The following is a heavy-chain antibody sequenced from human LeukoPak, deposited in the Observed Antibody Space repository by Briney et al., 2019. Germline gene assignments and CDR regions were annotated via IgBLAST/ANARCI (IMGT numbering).Heavy chain of an antibody. Sequence: GGSLRLSCAASGFNFEDYAMHWVRQAPGKGLEWVSGISWNSGSIGYADSVKGRFTISRDNAKNSLYLQMNSLRAEDTALYYCAKDRIGYRYYFDYWGQGTLVTVSS. CDR3: AKDRIGYRYYFDY. CDR1: GFNFEDYA. J-gene: IGHJ4*02. CDR2: ISWNSGSI. V-gene: IGHV3-9*01. D-gene: IGHD5-18*01.